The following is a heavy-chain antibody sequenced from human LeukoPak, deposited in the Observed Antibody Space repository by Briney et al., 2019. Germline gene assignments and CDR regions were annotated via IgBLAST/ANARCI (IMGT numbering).Heavy chain of an antibody. CDR1: GGSISSYY. CDR3: ARGVGATRIDY. J-gene: IGHJ4*02. V-gene: IGHV4-59*01. CDR2: IYYSGST. D-gene: IGHD1-26*01. Sequence: SETLSLTCTVPGGSISSYYWSWIRQPPGKGLEWIGYIYYSGSTNYNPSLKSRVTISVDTSKNQFSLKLSSVTAADTAVYYCARGVGATRIDYWGQGTLVTVSS.